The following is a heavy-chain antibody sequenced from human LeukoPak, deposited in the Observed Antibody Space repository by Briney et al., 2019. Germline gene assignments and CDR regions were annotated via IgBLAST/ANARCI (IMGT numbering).Heavy chain of an antibody. CDR3: ARFYYDILTGYYNVGSYWYFDL. CDR2: IYSDNT. J-gene: IGHJ2*01. Sequence: GGSLRLSCTVSGFTVSSNSMSWVRQAPGKGLEWVSFIYSDNTHYSDSVKGRFTISRDNSKNTLYLQMNSLRAEDTAVYYCARFYYDILTGYYNVGSYWYFDLWGRGTLVTVSS. CDR1: GFTVSSNS. V-gene: IGHV3-53*01. D-gene: IGHD3-9*01.